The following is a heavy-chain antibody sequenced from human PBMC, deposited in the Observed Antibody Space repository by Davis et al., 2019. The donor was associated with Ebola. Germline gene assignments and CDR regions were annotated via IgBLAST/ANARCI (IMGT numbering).Heavy chain of an antibody. D-gene: IGHD5-12*01. CDR1: GGSISSYY. J-gene: IGHJ6*02. V-gene: IGHV4-59*12. CDR3: ARIPRGYRYYYYYGMDV. Sequence: GSLRLSCTVSGGSISSYYWSWIRQPPGKVLEWIWYIHDSGSTYYNPSLKSRLTISVDTSKNQFSLKLSSVTAADTAVYYCARIPRGYRYYYYYGMDVWGQGTTVTVSS. CDR2: IHDSGST.